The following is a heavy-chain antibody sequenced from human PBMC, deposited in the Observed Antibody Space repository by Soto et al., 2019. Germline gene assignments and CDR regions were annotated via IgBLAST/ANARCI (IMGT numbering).Heavy chain of an antibody. Sequence: EVQLVESGGGLVQPGGSLRLSCAASGFTVSNNYMNWVRQAPGKGLEWVSVIYIGGSTYYADSVKGRFTISRDNSKTTLPLQINSWRAENRAWYYCARDRSQAGMDVWGQGTTVTV. J-gene: IGHJ6*02. D-gene: IGHD1-26*01. V-gene: IGHV3-66*01. CDR1: GFTVSNNY. CDR3: ARDRSQAGMDV. CDR2: IYIGGST.